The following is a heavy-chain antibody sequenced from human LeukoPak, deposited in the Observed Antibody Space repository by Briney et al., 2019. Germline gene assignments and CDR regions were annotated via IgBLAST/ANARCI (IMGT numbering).Heavy chain of an antibody. J-gene: IGHJ4*02. D-gene: IGHD5-24*01. CDR3: ARGENNYGYYYFDY. Sequence: PGGSLRLSCAASGFTFSSYSMDWVRQAPGKRLEWVSSISRSSNYIYYADSVKGRFTISRDNAKNSLYLQINRLRDEDTSVYYCARGENNYGYYYFDYWGQGTLVTVSS. CDR2: ISRSSNYI. V-gene: IGHV3-21*01. CDR1: GFTFSSYS.